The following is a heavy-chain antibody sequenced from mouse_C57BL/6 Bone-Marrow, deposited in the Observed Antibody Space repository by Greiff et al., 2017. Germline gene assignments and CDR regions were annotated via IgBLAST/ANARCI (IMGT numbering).Heavy chain of an antibody. CDR1: GFTFSDYG. D-gene: IGHD2-3*01. CDR3: ARWLLRAMDY. Sequence: EVQVVESGGGLVQPGGSLKLSCAASGFTFSDYGMAWVRQAPRKGPVWVAFISNLAYSIYYADTVTGRFTISRENAKNTLYLEMSSLRSEDTAMYYCARWLLRAMDYWGQGTSVTVSS. CDR2: ISNLAYSI. J-gene: IGHJ4*01. V-gene: IGHV5-15*01.